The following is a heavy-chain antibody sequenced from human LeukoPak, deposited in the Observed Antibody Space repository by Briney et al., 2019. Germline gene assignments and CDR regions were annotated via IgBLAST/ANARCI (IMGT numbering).Heavy chain of an antibody. CDR2: MNPNNGNT. Sequence: ASVKVSCKASGYTFTSYDINWVRQATGQGPEWMGWMNPNNGNTGYAQTFQGRVTMTRSTSTSTAYMELSDLRSEDTAVYYCARDPLASTMRDAFDMWGQGTMVTVSS. CDR1: GYTFTSYD. V-gene: IGHV1-8*01. J-gene: IGHJ3*02. D-gene: IGHD5-12*01. CDR3: ARDPLASTMRDAFDM.